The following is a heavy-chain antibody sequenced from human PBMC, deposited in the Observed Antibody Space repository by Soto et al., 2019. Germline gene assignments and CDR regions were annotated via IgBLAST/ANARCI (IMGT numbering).Heavy chain of an antibody. V-gene: IGHV3-30-3*01. CDR2: ISYDGSNK. CDR1: GFTFSSYA. CDR3: ARDPSRGIVATSYYYYGMDV. D-gene: IGHD5-12*01. J-gene: IGHJ6*02. Sequence: QVQLVESGGGVVQPGRSLRLSCAASGFTFSSYAMHWVRQAPGKGLEWVAVISYDGSNKYYADSVKGRFTISRDNSKNTLYLQMNSLRAEDTAVYYCARDPSRGIVATSYYYYGMDVWGQGTTVTVSS.